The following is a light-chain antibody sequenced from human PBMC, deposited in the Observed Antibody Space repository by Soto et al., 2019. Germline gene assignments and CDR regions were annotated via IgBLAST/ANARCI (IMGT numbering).Light chain of an antibody. V-gene: IGKV3-11*01. CDR1: QSVSSY. J-gene: IGKJ5*01. CDR2: DAS. CDR3: QQRSNWPRLT. Sequence: EIVLTQSPATLSLSPGERVTLSCRASQSVSSYLAWYQQKPGQAPRLLIYDASNRATGIPARFSGSGSGTDFTITISSLEPEDFAVYYCQQRSNWPRLTFGQGTRLEIK.